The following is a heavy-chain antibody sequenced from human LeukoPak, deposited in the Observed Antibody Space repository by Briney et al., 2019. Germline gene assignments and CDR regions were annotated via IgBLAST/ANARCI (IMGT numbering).Heavy chain of an antibody. CDR3: AKDRAVRGVIYFDY. Sequence: GGSLRLSCAASGFTFSSYVMHWVRQAPGKGLEWVAFIRYDGSNKYYADSVKGRFTISRDNSKNTLYLQMNSLRAEDTAVYYCAKDRAVRGVIYFDYWGQGTLVTVSS. CDR1: GFTFSSYV. D-gene: IGHD3-10*01. J-gene: IGHJ4*02. CDR2: IRYDGSNK. V-gene: IGHV3-30*02.